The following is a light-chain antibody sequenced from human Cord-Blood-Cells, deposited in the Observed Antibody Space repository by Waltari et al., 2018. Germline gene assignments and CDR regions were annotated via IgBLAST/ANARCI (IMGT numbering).Light chain of an antibody. J-gene: IGKJ5*01. Sequence: DIVMTQSPLSLHVTPGEPDSISCRSSQCLLHSNGYNYLDLYLHKPGKSPQILIYLGSNRSSGGPDRFSGRGSGTDFTLKISRVEAEDVGVYDCMQALQTPITFGQGTLLEIK. CDR2: LGS. CDR3: MQALQTPIT. V-gene: IGKV2-28*01. CDR1: QCLLHSNGYNY.